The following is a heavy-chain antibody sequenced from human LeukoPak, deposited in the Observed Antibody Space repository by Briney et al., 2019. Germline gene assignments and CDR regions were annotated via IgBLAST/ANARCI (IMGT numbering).Heavy chain of an antibody. CDR2: ISGSGGGT. D-gene: IGHD2-15*01. Sequence: GGSLRLSCVASGFTFGTYTMTWVRQTPGKVLEWVSGISGSGGGTYYAGSLKGRFTISRDNSKNTLYLQMYSLRAEDTGVYYCARRNYSLDFWGQGTLVTVSS. CDR1: GFTFGTYT. CDR3: ARRNYSLDF. V-gene: IGHV3-23*01. J-gene: IGHJ4*02.